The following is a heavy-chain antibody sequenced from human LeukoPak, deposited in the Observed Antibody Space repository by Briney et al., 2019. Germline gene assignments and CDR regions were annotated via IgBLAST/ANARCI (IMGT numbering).Heavy chain of an antibody. CDR1: GGSFSGSY. D-gene: IGHD6-19*01. J-gene: IGHJ5*02. CDR3: ARHVRKRGIAVAGTPGWFDP. CDR2: IIHSGST. V-gene: IGHV4-34*12. Sequence: PSETLSLTCAVYGGSFSGSYWSWIRQPPEKGLEWIGEIIHSGSTNYNPSLKSRVTMSVDTSKNQFSLKLSSVTAADTAVYYCARHVRKRGIAVAGTPGWFDPWGQGTLVTVSS.